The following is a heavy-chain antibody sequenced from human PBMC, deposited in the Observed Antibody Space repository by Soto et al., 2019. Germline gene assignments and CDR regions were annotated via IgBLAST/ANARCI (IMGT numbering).Heavy chain of an antibody. CDR3: AGYGDSDFDY. D-gene: IGHD4-17*01. Sequence: QVQLVQSGAEVKKPGASVKVSCKASGYTFTSYYMHWVRQAPGQGLEWMGIINPSGGSTSYAQKFQGRVTMTRDTSTRPVYMELSSLRSEDTAVYYCAGYGDSDFDYWGQGTLVTVSS. CDR2: INPSGGST. CDR1: GYTFTSYY. V-gene: IGHV1-46*03. J-gene: IGHJ4*02.